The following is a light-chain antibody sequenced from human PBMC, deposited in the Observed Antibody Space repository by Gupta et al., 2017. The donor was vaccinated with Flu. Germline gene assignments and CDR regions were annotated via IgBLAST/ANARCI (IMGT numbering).Light chain of an antibody. Sequence: QSVLTQPPSVSAAPGQKVTISCSGSSSNIGNNFVSWYQNRPGTAPKLLIYEDYKRPSRIPDRFSASKSGTSATLGITGLQTGDEADYYCATWDSSRSVGVFGGGTRVTVL. CDR2: EDY. V-gene: IGLV1-51*02. J-gene: IGLJ2*01. CDR3: ATWDSSRSVGV. CDR1: SSNIGNNF.